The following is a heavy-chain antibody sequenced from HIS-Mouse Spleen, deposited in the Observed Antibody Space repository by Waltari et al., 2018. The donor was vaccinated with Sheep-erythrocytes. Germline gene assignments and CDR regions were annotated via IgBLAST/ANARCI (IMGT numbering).Heavy chain of an antibody. CDR3: ARDLGYDILTGYYSDAFDI. CDR2: IYHSGST. Sequence: WIGSIYHSGSTYYNPSLKSRVTISVDTSKNQFSLKLSSVTAADTAVYYCARDLGYDILTGYYSDAFDIWGQGTMVTVSS. D-gene: IGHD3-9*01. V-gene: IGHV4-38-2*02. J-gene: IGHJ3*02.